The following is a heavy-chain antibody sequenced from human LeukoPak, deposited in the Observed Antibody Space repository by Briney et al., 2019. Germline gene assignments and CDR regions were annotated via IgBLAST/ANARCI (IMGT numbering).Heavy chain of an antibody. J-gene: IGHJ4*02. CDR2: IWYDGSNK. D-gene: IGHD3-16*02. Sequence: PGRSLRLSCAASGFTFSSYGMHWVRQAPGKGLEWVAVIWYDGSNKYYADSVKGRFTISRDNSKNTLYLQMNSLRPKDTAVYYCARERDWPINLGGVIVIPQFDYCGQGAPVTVSS. CDR1: GFTFSSYG. CDR3: ARERDWPINLGGVIVIPQFDY. V-gene: IGHV3-33*01.